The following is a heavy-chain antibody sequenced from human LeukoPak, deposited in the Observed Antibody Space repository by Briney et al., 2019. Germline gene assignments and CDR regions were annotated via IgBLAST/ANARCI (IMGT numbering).Heavy chain of an antibody. Sequence: PSETLSLTCAVYGGSFSGYYWSWIRQHPGKGLEWIGYIYYSGSTYYNPSLKSRVTISVDTSKNQFSLKLSSVTAADTAVYYCARGLVADYAFDIWGQGTMVTVSS. CDR2: IYYSGST. J-gene: IGHJ3*02. V-gene: IGHV4-31*11. D-gene: IGHD2-15*01. CDR1: GGSFSGYY. CDR3: ARGLVADYAFDI.